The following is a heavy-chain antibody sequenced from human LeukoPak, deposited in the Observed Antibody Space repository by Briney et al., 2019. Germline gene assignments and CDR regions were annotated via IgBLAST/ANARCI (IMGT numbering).Heavy chain of an antibody. Sequence: GGSLRLAWAASGFTFSVFNMKWVSHAPRKGLEWVSSISSSANYIYYADSGEGRFTISRDNAKTSLSLQMYRLRAEDTPVYYCARILVVPAANYYYSYGMDVWGQGTPVTVSS. CDR3: ARILVVPAANYYYSYGMDV. D-gene: IGHD2-2*01. J-gene: IGHJ6*02. CDR2: ISSSANYI. CDR1: GFTFSVFN. V-gene: IGHV3-21*06.